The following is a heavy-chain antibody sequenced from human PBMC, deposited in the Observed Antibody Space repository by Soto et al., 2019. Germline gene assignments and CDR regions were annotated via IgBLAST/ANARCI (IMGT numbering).Heavy chain of an antibody. CDR2: IVVGSGTT. J-gene: IGHJ3*02. CDR3: AALGYQWLIPWAFDI. D-gene: IGHD6-19*01. V-gene: IGHV1-58*01. Sequence: QMQLVQSGPEVKKPGTSGKVSCKASGFTFTSSAVQWVRQARGQRLEWIGWIVVGSGTTNYAQKFQERVTITRDMSTSTAYMELSSLRSEDTAVYYCAALGYQWLIPWAFDIWGQGTMVTVS. CDR1: GFTFTSSA.